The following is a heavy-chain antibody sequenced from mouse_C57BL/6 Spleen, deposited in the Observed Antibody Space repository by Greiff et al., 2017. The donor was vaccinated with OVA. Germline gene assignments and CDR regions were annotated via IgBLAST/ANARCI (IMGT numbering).Heavy chain of an antibody. CDR3: ARFGNYELGFAY. CDR1: GYTFTSYG. J-gene: IGHJ3*01. D-gene: IGHD2-1*01. Sequence: QVQLQQSGAELARPGASVKLSCKASGYTFTSYGISWVKQRTGQGLEWIGEIYPRSGNTYHNEKFKGKATLTADKSSSTAYMELRSLTSEDSAVYFCARFGNYELGFAYWGQGTLVTVSA. V-gene: IGHV1-81*01. CDR2: IYPRSGNT.